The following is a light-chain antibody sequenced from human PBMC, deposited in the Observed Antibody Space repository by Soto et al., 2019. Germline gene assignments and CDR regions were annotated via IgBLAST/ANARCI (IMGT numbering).Light chain of an antibody. Sequence: EIVLTQSPGTLSLSPGERASLSCRAGQSVSNNYLAWYQQKPGQAPRLLIYGASTRAPDIPDTFSGSGPGTAFPPTSSRLEPEVLAVYLCQQYGSLPNPFGQGTKVEIK. CDR1: QSVSNNY. CDR3: QQYGSLPNP. J-gene: IGKJ2*01. V-gene: IGKV3-20*01. CDR2: GAS.